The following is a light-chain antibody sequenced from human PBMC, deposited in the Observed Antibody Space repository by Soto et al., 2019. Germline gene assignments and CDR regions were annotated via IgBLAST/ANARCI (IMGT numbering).Light chain of an antibody. Sequence: EIVLTQSPRTLSLSPGERATLSCRASQSVSSTRLAWYQQKPGPAPRLLIYDASRRATGVPDRFSGSGSGTDLTFSISILEPEDAAVDFCQHYDSSPPMFTFGQGTKLEIK. J-gene: IGKJ2*01. CDR1: QSVSSTR. V-gene: IGKV3-20*01. CDR3: QHYDSSPPMFT. CDR2: DAS.